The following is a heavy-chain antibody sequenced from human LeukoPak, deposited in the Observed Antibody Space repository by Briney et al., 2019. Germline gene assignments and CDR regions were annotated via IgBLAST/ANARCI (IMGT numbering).Heavy chain of an antibody. D-gene: IGHD3-22*01. CDR3: AKSPTYYYDTSGYRYFDY. Sequence: GGSLRLSCAASGFTFSSYAMSWVHQAPGKGLEWVSSISGSGGSTYYADSVKGRFTISRDNSKNTLYLQMNSLRAEDTAVYYCAKSPTYYYDTSGYRYFDYWGQGTLVTVSS. J-gene: IGHJ4*02. CDR2: ISGSGGST. V-gene: IGHV3-23*01. CDR1: GFTFSSYA.